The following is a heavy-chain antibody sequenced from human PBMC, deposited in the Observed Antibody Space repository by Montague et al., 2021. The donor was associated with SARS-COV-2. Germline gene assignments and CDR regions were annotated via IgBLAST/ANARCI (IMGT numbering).Heavy chain of an antibody. CDR2: INHSGTT. D-gene: IGHD2-21*01. V-gene: IGHV4-34*01. Sequence: SETLSLTCAVYGGSFHGYYWSWIRQPPGKGLEWIGEINHSGTTNYNPSLKSRLTISVDTSKNQFSLTLNSVTAADTAVYYCARVNCWGMVCCVAVPRKNYGLDVWGRGTMVTVSS. J-gene: IGHJ6*02. CDR1: GGSFHGYY. CDR3: ARVNCWGMVCCVAVPRKNYGLDV.